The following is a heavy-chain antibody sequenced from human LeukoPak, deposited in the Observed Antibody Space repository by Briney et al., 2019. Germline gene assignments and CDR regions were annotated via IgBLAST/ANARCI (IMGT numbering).Heavy chain of an antibody. V-gene: IGHV3-30*04. CDR3: ARDAGSGSYFDC. CDR2: ISYDGSNK. CDR1: GFTFSSYA. Sequence: PGGSLRLSCAASGFTFSSYAMHWVRQAPGKGLEWVAVISYDGSNKYYADSVKGRFTISRDNSKNTLYLQMNSLRADDTAVYYCARDAGSGSYFDCWGQGTLVTVSS. D-gene: IGHD3-10*01. J-gene: IGHJ4*02.